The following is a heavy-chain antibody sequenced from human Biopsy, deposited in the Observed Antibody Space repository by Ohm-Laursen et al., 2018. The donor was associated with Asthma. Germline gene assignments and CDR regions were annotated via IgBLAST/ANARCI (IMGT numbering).Heavy chain of an antibody. V-gene: IGHV4-59*13. J-gene: IGHJ4*02. Sequence: SETLSLTCTPSGGSINNFYWSWIRQPPGKGLEWIGHVYYSGSTNYNPSLKSLVTISRDASTNKFSLKLSSVTAADTAVYYCARGVDRFTGLLDHFDSWGQGTLVTVSS. CDR2: VYYSGST. CDR1: GGSINNFY. CDR3: ARGVDRFTGLLDHFDS. D-gene: IGHD1-1*01.